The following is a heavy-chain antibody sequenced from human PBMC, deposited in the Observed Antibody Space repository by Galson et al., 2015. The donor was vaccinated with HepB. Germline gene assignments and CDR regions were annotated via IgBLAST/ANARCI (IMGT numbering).Heavy chain of an antibody. CDR1: GFSFTNSA. CDR2: IVVGSSYT. Sequence: SVKVSCKASGFSFTNSAVQWVRRARGQRLEWIGWIVVGSSYTTYAQRFQEKVNITRDMSTSTVTLELSSLRSEDTAVYYCAAPTNGYSSGWFRWNWYFDLWGRGTLVTVSS. CDR3: AAPTNGYSSGWFRWNWYFDL. D-gene: IGHD6-19*01. J-gene: IGHJ2*01. V-gene: IGHV1-58*01.